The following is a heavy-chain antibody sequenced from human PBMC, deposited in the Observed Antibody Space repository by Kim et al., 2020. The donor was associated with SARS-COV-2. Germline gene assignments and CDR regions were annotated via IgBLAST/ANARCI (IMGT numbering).Heavy chain of an antibody. J-gene: IGHJ4*02. CDR3: ARVGSSWSFYYY. V-gene: IGHV1-2*02. Sequence: NYAKKFRGRVTMTRDTSISTANMELSSLISDDTAVYYCARVGSSWSFYYYWGQGTLVTVSS. D-gene: IGHD6-13*01.